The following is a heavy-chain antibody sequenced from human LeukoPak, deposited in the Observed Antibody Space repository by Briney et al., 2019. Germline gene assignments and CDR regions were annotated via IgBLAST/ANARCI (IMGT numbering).Heavy chain of an antibody. V-gene: IGHV3-30-3*01. CDR1: GFTFSSYA. CDR2: ISYDGSNK. CDR3: AKDSCSGGSCFTYY. J-gene: IGHJ4*02. D-gene: IGHD2-15*01. Sequence: GGSLRLSCAASGFTFSSYAMHWVRQAPGKGPGWGAVISYDGSNKYYAGSVKGRFTISTDNNKNSLYLQMNSLRAADTALYYCAKDSCSGGSCFTYYCGQGTLVTVSS.